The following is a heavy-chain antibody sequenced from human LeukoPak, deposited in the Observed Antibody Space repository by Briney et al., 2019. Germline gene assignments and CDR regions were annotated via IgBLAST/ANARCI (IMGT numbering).Heavy chain of an antibody. D-gene: IGHD3-10*01. CDR3: ARKGSGYYFDY. CDR2: ISSSSSYT. CDR1: GFTFSDYY. Sequence: GGSLRLSCAASGFTFSDYYMSWIRQAPGKGLEWVSYISSSSSYTNYADSVKGRFTISRDNAKNSLYLQMNSLRAEDTAVYYCARKGSGYYFDYWGQGTLVTVSS. J-gene: IGHJ4*02. V-gene: IGHV3-11*03.